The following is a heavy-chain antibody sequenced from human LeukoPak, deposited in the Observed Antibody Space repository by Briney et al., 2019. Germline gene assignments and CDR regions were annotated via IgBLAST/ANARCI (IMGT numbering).Heavy chain of an antibody. D-gene: IGHD5-18*01. V-gene: IGHV1-2*02. Sequence: ASVKVSCKASGYTFTGYYMHWVQQAPGQGLEWMGWINPNSGGTNYAQKFQGRVTMTRDTSISTAYMELSRLRSDDTAVYYCARLDIQLQGNYSDYWGQGTLVTVSS. J-gene: IGHJ4*02. CDR1: GYTFTGYY. CDR3: ARLDIQLQGNYSDY. CDR2: INPNSGGT.